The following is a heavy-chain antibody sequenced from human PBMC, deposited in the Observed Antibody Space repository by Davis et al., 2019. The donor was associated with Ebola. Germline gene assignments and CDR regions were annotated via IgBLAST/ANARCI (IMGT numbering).Heavy chain of an antibody. J-gene: IGHJ4*02. Sequence: PGGSLRLSCAASGFTFDDYAMHWVRQAPGKGLEWVSGISWNSGSIGYADSVKGRFTISRDNAKNSLYLQMNSLRAEDTALYYCAKDIKYSSGWYFDYWGQGTLVTVSS. CDR1: GFTFDDYA. CDR2: ISWNSGSI. D-gene: IGHD6-19*01. V-gene: IGHV3-9*01. CDR3: AKDIKYSSGWYFDY.